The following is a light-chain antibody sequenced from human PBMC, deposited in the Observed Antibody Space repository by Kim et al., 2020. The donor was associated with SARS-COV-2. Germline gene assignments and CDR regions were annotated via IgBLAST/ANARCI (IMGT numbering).Light chain of an antibody. Sequence: FMLTQPHSVSGSPGKTVTISCTRSSGSIASNYVQWYQQRPGSAPTTVIYEDDQKPSGVPDRFSGSIDKSSNSASLTISGLKTEDEADYYCQSYDSSSVVFGGGTQLTVL. CDR1: SGSIASNY. CDR2: EDD. CDR3: QSYDSSSVV. J-gene: IGLJ2*01. V-gene: IGLV6-57*03.